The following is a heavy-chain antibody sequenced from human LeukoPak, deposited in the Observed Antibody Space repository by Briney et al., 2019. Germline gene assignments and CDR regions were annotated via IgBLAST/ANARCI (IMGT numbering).Heavy chain of an antibody. CDR3: ARHRSLDRGTTVLDY. CDR1: GYSISSGYY. CDR2: IYHSGST. Sequence: SETLSLTRAVSGYSISSGYYWGWIRQPPGKGLEWIGSIYHSGSTYYNPSLKSRVTISVDTSKNQFSLKLSSVTAADTAVYYCARHRSLDRGTTVLDYWGQGTLVTVSS. J-gene: IGHJ4*02. V-gene: IGHV4-38-2*01. D-gene: IGHD1-7*01.